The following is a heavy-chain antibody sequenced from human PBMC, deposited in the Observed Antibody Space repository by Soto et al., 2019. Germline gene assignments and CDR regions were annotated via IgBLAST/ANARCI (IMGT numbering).Heavy chain of an antibody. Sequence: ESGGGLVQPGGSLRLSCAASGVTFSNYGMSWVRQAPGKGLEWVSSMSYSCDTTSYADSVKGRFTISRDNSKNTLYLQMNSLRAEDTAVYYCARDGEVGRADFDYWGQGPLVTVSS. J-gene: IGHJ4*02. V-gene: IGHV3-23*01. CDR1: GVTFSNYG. CDR2: MSYSCDTT. D-gene: IGHD3-16*01. CDR3: ARDGEVGRADFDY.